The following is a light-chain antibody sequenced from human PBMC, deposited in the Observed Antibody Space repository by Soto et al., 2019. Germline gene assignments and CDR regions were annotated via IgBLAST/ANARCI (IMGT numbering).Light chain of an antibody. CDR2: DAS. CDR1: RTVGSK. V-gene: IGKV3-15*01. J-gene: IGKJ2*01. Sequence: EIVMTQSPATLSVSPGERVTLSCRASRTVGSKLAWYQQKPGQAPRLLISDASTRATGIPARCSGSGSGTEFTLTISSLQSEDFAVYYCQQYSNWKTFGQGTKLEIK. CDR3: QQYSNWKT.